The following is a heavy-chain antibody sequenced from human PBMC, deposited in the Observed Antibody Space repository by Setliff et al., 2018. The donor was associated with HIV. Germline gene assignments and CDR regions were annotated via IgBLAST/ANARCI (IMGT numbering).Heavy chain of an antibody. CDR1: GGSISSYY. CDR3: AREFTSVAGTRPPFDP. Sequence: SETLSLTCTVSGGSISSYYWSWIRQPAGKGLEWIGHINTSGSTNYNPSLKSRVTISVDTSKNQFSLKLSSVTAEDTAVYYCAREFTSVAGTRPPFDPWGQGTLVTVSS. J-gene: IGHJ5*02. D-gene: IGHD6-19*01. V-gene: IGHV4-4*07. CDR2: INTSGST.